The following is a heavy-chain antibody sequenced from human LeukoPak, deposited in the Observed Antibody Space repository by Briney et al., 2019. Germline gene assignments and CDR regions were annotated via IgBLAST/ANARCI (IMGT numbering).Heavy chain of an antibody. CDR1: GYTFTSYD. CDR2: MNPNSGNT. D-gene: IGHD3-3*01. J-gene: IGHJ6*02. CDR3: ARVKGPVRFLEWLPRHYYGMDV. Sequence: APVKVFCKASGYTFTSYDINWVRQATGQGLEWMGWMNPNSGNTGYAQKFQGRVTMTRNTSISTAYMELSSLRSEDTAVYCCARVKGPVRFLEWLPRHYYGMDVWGQGTTVTVSS. V-gene: IGHV1-8*01.